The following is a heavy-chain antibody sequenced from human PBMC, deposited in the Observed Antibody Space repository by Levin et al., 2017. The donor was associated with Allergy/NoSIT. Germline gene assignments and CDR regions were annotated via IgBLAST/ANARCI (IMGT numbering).Heavy chain of an antibody. CDR3: AKDRGSSVLLWFGESS. D-gene: IGHD3-10*01. CDR1: GFTLSSYA. J-gene: IGHJ4*02. Sequence: GESLKISCAVSGFTLSSYALNWVRQAPGKGLEWVSAISASGDTTYYADSVKGRFTIFRDISRNTLYLQMNSLRADDTALYFCAKDRGSSVLLWFGESSWGQGTLVTVSS. CDR2: ISASGDTT. V-gene: IGHV3-23*01.